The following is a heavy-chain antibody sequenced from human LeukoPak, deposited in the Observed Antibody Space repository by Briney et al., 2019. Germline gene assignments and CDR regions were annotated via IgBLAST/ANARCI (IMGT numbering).Heavy chain of an antibody. V-gene: IGHV3-30*02. D-gene: IGHD3-10*01. CDR2: IRYDGRSK. Sequence: SGVSLRRSCAASGFTFSSFGMHWVRQAPGNGREGGAFIRYDGRSKKYEDAVTGRFTITRDNSKNKLELQMSSLGAEDTAECECAKRRGADYLDYWGQGTLVTISS. J-gene: IGHJ4*02. CDR1: GFTFSSFG. CDR3: AKRRGADYLDY.